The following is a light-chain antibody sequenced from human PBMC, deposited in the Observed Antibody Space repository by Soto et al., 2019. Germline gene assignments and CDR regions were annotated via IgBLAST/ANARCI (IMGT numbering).Light chain of an antibody. Sequence: DIQMTQSPSSVSASVGDRVTITCRASQGISSLLDWYQQKPGKAPNRLIHTASSLQSGVPTRFSGSGSGTYFTLTISSLQPEDFATYDCQQANSLPLAFGGGTKVEIK. V-gene: IGKV1-12*01. CDR2: TAS. CDR3: QQANSLPLA. J-gene: IGKJ4*01. CDR1: QGISSL.